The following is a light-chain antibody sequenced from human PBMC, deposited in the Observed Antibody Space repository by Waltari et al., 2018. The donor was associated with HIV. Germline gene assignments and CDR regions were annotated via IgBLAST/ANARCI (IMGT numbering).Light chain of an antibody. CDR1: TNTFASHV. V-gene: IGLV10-54*01. J-gene: IGLJ3*02. CDR2: RNH. CDR3: SAWDSSLSTWV. Sequence: QAVLTQPPSVSTGLRHTATPPRPGTTNTFASHVEAWLQQYQGHPPKLLSSRNHNRAAGISERLSASRSGSTASLTITGLQPDDEADYYCSAWDSSLSTWVFGGGTKLTVL.